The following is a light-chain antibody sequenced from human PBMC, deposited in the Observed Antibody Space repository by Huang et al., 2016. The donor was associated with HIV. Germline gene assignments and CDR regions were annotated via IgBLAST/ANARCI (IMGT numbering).Light chain of an antibody. V-gene: IGKV1-39*01. CDR1: QSINNH. J-gene: IGKJ2*03. Sequence: DIQMTQSPSSLSASVGDRVTITCRASQSINNHLNWYQQRPGTAPNLLIFGASSLQSGVPSRFSGSGSGTVFTLTISSLQPEDFATYYCQQTSTAPMFSFGQGTELEIK. CDR3: QQTSTAPMFS. CDR2: GAS.